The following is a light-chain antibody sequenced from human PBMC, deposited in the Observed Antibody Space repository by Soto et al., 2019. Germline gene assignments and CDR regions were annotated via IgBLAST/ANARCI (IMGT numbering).Light chain of an antibody. V-gene: IGLV2-23*02. J-gene: IGLJ2*01. Sequence: QSALTQPASVSGSPGQSITISCTGTNSDVGTYNLVSWYQHHPGKAPKLVIYEVTKRPSGVSLRFSGSKSGNTASLTISGLQAEDEGDYFCCSSGGSGTFVVFGGGTKLTVL. CDR2: EVT. CDR3: CSSGGSGTFVV. CDR1: NSDVGTYNL.